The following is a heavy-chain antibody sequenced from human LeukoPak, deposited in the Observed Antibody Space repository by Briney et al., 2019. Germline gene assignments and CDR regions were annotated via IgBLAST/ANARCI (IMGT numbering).Heavy chain of an antibody. J-gene: IGHJ4*02. D-gene: IGHD2-15*01. CDR3: AKGDKGYYFDY. Sequence: GGSLRLSCVGSGFTFNTYWIHWVRQAPGKGLEWVSAISGSGGSTYYADSVKGRFTISRDNSKNTLYLQMNSLRAEDTAVYYCAKGDKGYYFDYWGQGTLVTVSS. CDR2: ISGSGGST. V-gene: IGHV3-23*01. CDR1: GFTFNTYW.